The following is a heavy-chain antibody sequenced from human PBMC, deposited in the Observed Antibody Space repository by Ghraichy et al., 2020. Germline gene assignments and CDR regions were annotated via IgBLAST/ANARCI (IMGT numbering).Heavy chain of an antibody. CDR2: IKRKTYSGTP. V-gene: IGHV3-15*01. CDR3: TTDPGDYEDY. J-gene: IGHJ4*02. D-gene: IGHD4-17*01. CDR1: GITFINAW. Sequence: GGSLRLSCAASGITFINAWMSWVRQAPGNGLEWVGRIKRKTYSGTPDYAAPVKGRFTILRDDSKNTLYLQMNSLKTEDTAVYYCTTDPGDYEDYWGQGTLVIVSS.